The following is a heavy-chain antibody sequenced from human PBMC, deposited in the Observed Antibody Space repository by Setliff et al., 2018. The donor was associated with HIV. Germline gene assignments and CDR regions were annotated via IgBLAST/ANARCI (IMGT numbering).Heavy chain of an antibody. CDR2: ISTSGST. CDR1: GGSIRRGSYY. CDR3: VRDPGYNSGWSGTTFDY. D-gene: IGHD6-19*01. V-gene: IGHV4-61*09. Sequence: PSETLSLTCTVSGGSIRRGSYYWSWIRQPAGEGLEWIGHISTSGSTNYNPSLKNRVTLSLDTSKNQFSLKLRSVFAADTAVYYCVRDPGYNSGWSGTTFDYWGQGTQVTVSS. J-gene: IGHJ4*02.